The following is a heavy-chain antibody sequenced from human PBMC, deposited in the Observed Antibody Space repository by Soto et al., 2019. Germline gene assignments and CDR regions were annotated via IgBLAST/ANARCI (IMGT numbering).Heavy chain of an antibody. V-gene: IGHV3-15*01. CDR1: GFTFSNAW. J-gene: IGHJ4*02. CDR3: TTDFRRGYSYGKRDY. Sequence: GGSLRLSCAASGFTFSNAWMSSVRQAPGKGLEWVGRIKSKTDGGTTDYAAPVKGRFTISRDDSKNTLYLQMNSLKTEDTAVYYCTTDFRRGYSYGKRDYWGQGTLVTVSS. D-gene: IGHD5-18*01. CDR2: IKSKTDGGTT.